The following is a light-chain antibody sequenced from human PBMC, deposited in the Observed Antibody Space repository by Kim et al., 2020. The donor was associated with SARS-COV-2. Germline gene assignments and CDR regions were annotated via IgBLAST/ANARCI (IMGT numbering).Light chain of an antibody. CDR3: QQYNNWPYT. CDR1: QSVSSD. CDR2: GAS. Sequence: SVSPGGRATLSCRASQSVSSDLAWYQHKPGQAPRLLIYGASTRATGIPARFSGSGSGTEFTLTISSLQSEDFAVYYCQQYNNWPYTFGQGTKLEI. J-gene: IGKJ2*01. V-gene: IGKV3-15*01.